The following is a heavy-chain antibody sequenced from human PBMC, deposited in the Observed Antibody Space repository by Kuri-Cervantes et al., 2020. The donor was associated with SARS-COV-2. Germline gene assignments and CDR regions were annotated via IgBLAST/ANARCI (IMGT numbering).Heavy chain of an antibody. Sequence: GESLKISCAASGFTFSSYAMSWVRQAPGKGLEWVSSISPSDGNTFYADSVKGRFTISRDNSKNTPYLQMNSLRAEDTAVYYCAKDSIAARPYYFDYWGQGTLVTVSS. CDR1: GFTFSSYA. CDR2: ISPSDGNT. V-gene: IGHV3-23*01. D-gene: IGHD6-6*01. CDR3: AKDSIAARPYYFDY. J-gene: IGHJ4*02.